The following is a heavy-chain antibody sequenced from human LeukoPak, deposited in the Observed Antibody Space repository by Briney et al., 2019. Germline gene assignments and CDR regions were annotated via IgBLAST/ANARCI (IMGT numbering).Heavy chain of an antibody. D-gene: IGHD6-13*01. CDR2: IIPIFGTA. Sequence: ASVKVSCKASGYTFSRYDINWVRQAPGQGLEWMGGIIPIFGTANYAQKFQGRVTITADKSTSTAYMELSSLRSEDTAVYYCARDNYSSSWYTIDAFDIWGQGTMVTVSS. J-gene: IGHJ3*02. CDR3: ARDNYSSSWYTIDAFDI. CDR1: GYTFSRYD. V-gene: IGHV1-69*06.